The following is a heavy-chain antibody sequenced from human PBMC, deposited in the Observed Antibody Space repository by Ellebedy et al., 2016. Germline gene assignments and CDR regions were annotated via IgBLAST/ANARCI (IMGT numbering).Heavy chain of an antibody. J-gene: IGHJ4*02. V-gene: IGHV1-69*13. Sequence: SVKVSXXASGGTFSSYAISWVRQAPGQGLEWMGGIIPIFGTANYAQKFQGRVTITADESTSTAYMELSSLRSEDTAVYYCARDRITMVRGVIILAYWGQGTLVTVSS. CDR2: IIPIFGTA. CDR1: GGTFSSYA. D-gene: IGHD3-10*01. CDR3: ARDRITMVRGVIILAY.